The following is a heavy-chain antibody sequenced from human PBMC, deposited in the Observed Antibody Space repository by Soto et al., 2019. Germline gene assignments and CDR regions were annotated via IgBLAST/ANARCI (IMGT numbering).Heavy chain of an antibody. CDR2: ISGSGGST. CDR1: GFTFSSYA. Sequence: EVQLLESGGGLVQPGGSLRLSCAASGFTFSSYAMSWVRQAPGKGLEWVSAISGSGGSTYYADSVKGRFTISRDNSKNTLYLQMNSLRAEDTAVYYCAKPGQVVFIAAAGYYFDYWGQGTLVTVSS. V-gene: IGHV3-23*01. CDR3: AKPGQVVFIAAAGYYFDY. J-gene: IGHJ4*02. D-gene: IGHD6-13*01.